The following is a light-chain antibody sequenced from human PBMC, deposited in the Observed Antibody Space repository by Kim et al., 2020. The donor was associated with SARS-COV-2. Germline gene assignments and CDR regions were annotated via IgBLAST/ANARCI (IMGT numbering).Light chain of an antibody. V-gene: IGKV1-6*01. CDR3: LQDYNFPRT. CDR1: QGIRND. Sequence: AIQMTQSPSSLSASVGDRVTIACRASQGIRNDLGWYQQKPGKAPKVLIYGASSLESGVPSRFSGSGSGTDFTLTISSLQPEDFATYYCLQDYNFPRTFGQGTKVDIK. J-gene: IGKJ1*01. CDR2: GAS.